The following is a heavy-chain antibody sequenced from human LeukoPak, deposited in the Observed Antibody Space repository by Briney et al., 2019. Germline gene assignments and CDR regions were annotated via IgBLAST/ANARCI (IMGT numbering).Heavy chain of an antibody. CDR1: GGSFSGYY. V-gene: IGHV4-59*01. CDR2: IYYSGST. CDR3: ARAHSSSWYMDY. J-gene: IGHJ4*02. D-gene: IGHD6-13*01. Sequence: SETLSLTCAVYGGSFSGYYWSWIRQPPGKGLEWIGYIYYSGSTNYNPSLKSRVAISVDTSENQLSLKLRSVTAADTAVYYCARAHSSSWYMDYWGQGTLVTVSS.